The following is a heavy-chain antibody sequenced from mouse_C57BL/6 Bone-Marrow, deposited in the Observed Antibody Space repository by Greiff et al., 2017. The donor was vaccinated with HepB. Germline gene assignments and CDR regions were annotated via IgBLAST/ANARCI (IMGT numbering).Heavy chain of an antibody. D-gene: IGHD4-1*01. J-gene: IGHJ2*01. V-gene: IGHV3-6*01. CDR1: GYSITSGYY. Sequence: EVKLVESGPGLVKPSQSLSLTCSVTGYSITSGYYWNWIRQFPGNKLEWMGYISYDGSNNYNPSLKNRISITRDTSKNQFFLKLNSVTTEDTATYYCARKGNWGPYYFDYWGQGTTLTVSS. CDR2: ISYDGSN. CDR3: ARKGNWGPYYFDY.